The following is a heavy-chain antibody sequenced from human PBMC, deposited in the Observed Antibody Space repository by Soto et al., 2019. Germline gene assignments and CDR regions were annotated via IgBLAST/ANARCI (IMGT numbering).Heavy chain of an antibody. CDR2: IYYSGST. Sequence: QVQLQESGPGLVKPSETLSLTCTVSGGSVSSGSYYWSWIRQPPGKGLEWIGYIYYSGSTNYNPSPTCRVTISVDTSKNSFSLKLSSVTAAYTAVYYCARGIEGWYQGRYYYGMDVWGQGTTVTVSS. CDR1: GGSVSSGSYY. V-gene: IGHV4-61*01. D-gene: IGHD6-19*01. J-gene: IGHJ6*02. CDR3: ARGIEGWYQGRYYYGMDV.